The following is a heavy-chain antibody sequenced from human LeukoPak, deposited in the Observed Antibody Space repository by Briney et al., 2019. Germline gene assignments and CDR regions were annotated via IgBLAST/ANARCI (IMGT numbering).Heavy chain of an antibody. Sequence: PGESLKISCKGSGNIFTNYWIGWVRQMPGKGLEWMGIIYPGDSETRNSPSFQGQVTISADKSISTAYLQWSSLKASDTAMYYCASLTGTYFDYWGQGTLVTVSS. J-gene: IGHJ4*02. CDR1: GNIFTNYW. CDR3: ASLTGTYFDY. V-gene: IGHV5-51*01. CDR2: IYPGDSET. D-gene: IGHD7-27*01.